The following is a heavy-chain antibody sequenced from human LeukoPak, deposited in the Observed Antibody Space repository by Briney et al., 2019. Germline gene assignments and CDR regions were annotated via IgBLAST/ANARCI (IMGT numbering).Heavy chain of an antibody. CDR2: IRRKADGGAT. V-gene: IGHV3-49*04. Sequence: GGSLRLSFTASGFTFGDYAMSWVRQAPGKGLEWVGFIRRKADGGATAYAASVKGRFTISRDDSKSIAYLQMNSLKTEDTAVYYCTRGGLGATFFWGQGTLVTVSS. D-gene: IGHD1-26*01. J-gene: IGHJ4*02. CDR1: GFTFGDYA. CDR3: TRGGLGATFF.